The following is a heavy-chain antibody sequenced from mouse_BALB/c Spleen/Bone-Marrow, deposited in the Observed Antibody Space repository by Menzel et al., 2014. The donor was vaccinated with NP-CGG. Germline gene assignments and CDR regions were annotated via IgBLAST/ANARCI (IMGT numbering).Heavy chain of an antibody. D-gene: IGHD2-10*02. CDR1: GFNIKDYY. V-gene: IGHV14-4*02. CDR3: NEGYGNFDY. CDR2: IDPENGDT. Sequence: EVQLQQSGAELVRSGASVKLSCTASGFNIKDYYMHWVKQRPEQGLEWIGWIDPENGDTEYAPKFQGKATMTADTSSNTAYLQRSSLTYEDTAVYYCNEGYGNFDYWGQGTTLTVSS. J-gene: IGHJ2*01.